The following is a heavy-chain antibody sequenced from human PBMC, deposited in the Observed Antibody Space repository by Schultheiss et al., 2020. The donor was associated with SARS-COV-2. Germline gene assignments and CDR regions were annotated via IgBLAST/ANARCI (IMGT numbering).Heavy chain of an antibody. Sequence: ASVKVSCKASGYTFTSYGISWVRQAPGQGLEWMGWISAYNGNTNYAQKLQGRVTMTTDTSTSTAYMELRSLRSDDTAVYYCARVASSPFLAVAAPDYWGQXXXXXVS. J-gene: IGHJ4*02. V-gene: IGHV1-18*01. CDR1: GYTFTSYG. CDR2: ISAYNGNT. D-gene: IGHD6-19*01. CDR3: ARVASSPFLAVAAPDY.